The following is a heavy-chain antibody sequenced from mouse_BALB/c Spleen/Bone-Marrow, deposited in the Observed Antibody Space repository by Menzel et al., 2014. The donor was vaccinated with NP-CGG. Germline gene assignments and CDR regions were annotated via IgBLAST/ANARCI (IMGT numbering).Heavy chain of an antibody. J-gene: IGHJ3*01. Sequence: VQLQQSGAELVKPAASVKLSCTASGFNIKDTYMHWVKQRPEQGLEWIGRIDPANGNTKYDPKFQGKATITADTSSNTAYLQLSSLTSEDTAVYYCARNGNYGAWFAYWGQGTLVTVSA. CDR3: ARNGNYGAWFAY. V-gene: IGHV14-3*02. CDR2: IDPANGNT. D-gene: IGHD2-1*01. CDR1: GFNIKDTY.